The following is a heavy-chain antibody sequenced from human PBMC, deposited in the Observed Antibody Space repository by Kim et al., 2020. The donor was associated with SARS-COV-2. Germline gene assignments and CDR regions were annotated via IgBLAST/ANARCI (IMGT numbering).Heavy chain of an antibody. CDR3: ARSSGTAIDY. Sequence: RTKYAQKFQGRVTMTRDTSTSTVYMEVSSLRSEDTAVFYCARSSGTAIDYWGQGTLLTVSS. CDR2: RT. V-gene: IGHV1-46*01. J-gene: IGHJ4*02. D-gene: IGHD2-21*02.